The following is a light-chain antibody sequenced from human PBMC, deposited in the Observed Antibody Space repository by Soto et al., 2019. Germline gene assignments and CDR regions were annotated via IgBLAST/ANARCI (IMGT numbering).Light chain of an antibody. CDR2: DAS. Sequence: DIQMTHSPSTLSASVGDRVTITCRASQSISTWLAWYQQTPGKAPKLLIYDASTLDSGVPSRFSGSGSGTEFTLTISSLQPDDFATYYCQHYNTYSPTFGQGTKVDIK. J-gene: IGKJ1*01. CDR1: QSISTW. CDR3: QHYNTYSPT. V-gene: IGKV1-5*01.